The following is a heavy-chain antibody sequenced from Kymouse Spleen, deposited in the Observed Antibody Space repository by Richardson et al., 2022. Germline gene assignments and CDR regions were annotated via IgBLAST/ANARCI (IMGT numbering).Heavy chain of an antibody. CDR2: IKSKTDGGTT. D-gene: IGHD6-6*01. Sequence: EVQLVESGGGLVKPGGSLRLSCAASGFTFSNAWMSWVRQAPGKGLEWVGRIKSKTDGGTTDYAAPVKGRFTISRDDSKNTLYLQMNSLKTEDTAVYYCTTDRPIAARPANWFDPWGQGTLVTVSS. CDR3: TTDRPIAARPANWFDP. J-gene: IGHJ5*02. CDR1: GFTFSNAW. V-gene: IGHV3-15*01.